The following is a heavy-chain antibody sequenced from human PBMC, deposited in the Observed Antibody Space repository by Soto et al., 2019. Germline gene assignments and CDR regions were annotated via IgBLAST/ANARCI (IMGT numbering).Heavy chain of an antibody. J-gene: IGHJ5*02. CDR1: GLTFSTPG. CDR3: AKDLYGAGWYNYFDP. V-gene: IGHV3-30*18. CDR2: ISHDGGAK. D-gene: IGHD6-19*01. Sequence: QVQLVESGGGVVQLGGPLRLPWEASGLTFSTPGMHWVRQAPGKGLEWVAMISHDGGAKYYADSVKGRFTISRDTSNNTLYLQMNSLRPEDTAVYHCAKDLYGAGWYNYFDPWGQGTLVTVSS.